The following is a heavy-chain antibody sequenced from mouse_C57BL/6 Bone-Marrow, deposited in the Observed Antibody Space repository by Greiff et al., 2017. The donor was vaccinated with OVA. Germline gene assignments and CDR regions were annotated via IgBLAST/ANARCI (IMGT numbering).Heavy chain of an antibody. CDR3: TKAYGSSYVGY. Sequence: EVKLMESGAELVRPGASVKLSCTASGFNIKDDYMHWVKQRPEQGLEWIGWIDPENGDTEYASKFQGKATITADTSSNTAYLQLSSLTSEDTAVYYCTKAYGSSYVGYWGQGTTLTVSS. D-gene: IGHD1-1*01. V-gene: IGHV14-4*01. CDR1: GFNIKDDY. CDR2: IDPENGDT. J-gene: IGHJ2*01.